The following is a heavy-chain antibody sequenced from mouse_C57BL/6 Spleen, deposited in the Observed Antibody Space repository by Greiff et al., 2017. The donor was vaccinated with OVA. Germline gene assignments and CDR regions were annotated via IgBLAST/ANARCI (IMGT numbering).Heavy chain of an antibody. Sequence: QVQLQQPGAELVMPGASVKLSCKASGYTFTSYWMHWVKQRPGQGLEWIGEIDPSDSYTNYNQKFKGKSTLTVDKSSSTAYMQLSSLISEDSAVYYCAREYYGSSYDYFDYWGQGTTLTVSS. CDR3: AREYYGSSYDYFDY. V-gene: IGHV1-69*01. D-gene: IGHD1-1*01. CDR2: IDPSDSYT. CDR1: GYTFTSYW. J-gene: IGHJ2*01.